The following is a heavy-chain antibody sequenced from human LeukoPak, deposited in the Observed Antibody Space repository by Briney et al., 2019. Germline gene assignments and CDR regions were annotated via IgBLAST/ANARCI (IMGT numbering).Heavy chain of an antibody. CDR2: IYYSGST. Sequence: SETLSLTCTVSGGSISSYYWSWIRQPPGKGLEWIGYIYYSGSTNYNPSLKSRVPISVDTSKNQFSLKLSSVTAADTAVYYCARAPLLWFGELSSFDYWGQGTLVTVSS. CDR3: ARAPLLWFGELSSFDY. CDR1: GGSISSYY. D-gene: IGHD3-10*01. J-gene: IGHJ4*02. V-gene: IGHV4-59*01.